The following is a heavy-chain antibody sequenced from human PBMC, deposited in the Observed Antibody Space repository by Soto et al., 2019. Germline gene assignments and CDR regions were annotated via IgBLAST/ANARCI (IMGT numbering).Heavy chain of an antibody. D-gene: IGHD5-18*01. Sequence: QVQLQESGPGLVKPSETLSLTCIVSGGSISNYYWSWIRQPPGKGLEWIGYIYYSGSTNYNPSLTSRVTISVDTSKNQFSLKLSSVTAADTAVYYCARHRYSYGVYYFDYWGQGTPVTVSS. J-gene: IGHJ4*02. CDR2: IYYSGST. CDR1: GGSISNYY. V-gene: IGHV4-59*08. CDR3: ARHRYSYGVYYFDY.